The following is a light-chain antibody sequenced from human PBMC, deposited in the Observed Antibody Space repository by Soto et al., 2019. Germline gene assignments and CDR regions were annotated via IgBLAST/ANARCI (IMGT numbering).Light chain of an antibody. V-gene: IGLV1-47*01. J-gene: IGLJ1*01. CDR1: SSNIGRNY. CDR3: AAWDDSLSGLYV. Sequence: QSVLTQPPSASGAPGQRVTISCSGSSSNIGRNYVYWYQQLPGAAPKLLIYRNSQRPSGVPDRFSGSKSGTSASLAISGLRSEDEADYYCAAWDDSLSGLYVFGTGTKVTVL. CDR2: RNS.